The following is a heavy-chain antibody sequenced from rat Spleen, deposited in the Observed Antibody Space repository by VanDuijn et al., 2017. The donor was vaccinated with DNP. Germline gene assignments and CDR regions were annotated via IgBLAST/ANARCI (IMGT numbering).Heavy chain of an antibody. J-gene: IGHJ2*01. CDR3: ARGNYGGYDY. D-gene: IGHD1-11*01. CDR2: ISSNGDDT. Sequence: EVQLVESGGGPVQPGRSLKLSCAASGFTFSDYYMAWVRQVPGKGLEWVASISSNGDDTYYPASVKGRFTISRDNAKNILYLQMNSLQTEDIATYYCARGNYGGYDYWGQGVMVTVSS. V-gene: IGHV5-25*01. CDR1: GFTFSDYY.